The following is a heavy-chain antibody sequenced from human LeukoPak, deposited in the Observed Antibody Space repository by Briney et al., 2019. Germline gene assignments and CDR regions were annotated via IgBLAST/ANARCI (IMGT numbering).Heavy chain of an antibody. CDR3: ARDRGRRGITMRSDAFDI. CDR2: ISSSSSYI. CDR1: GFTFSSYS. V-gene: IGHV3-21*04. D-gene: IGHD3-22*01. Sequence: PGGSLRLSCAASGFTFSSYSMNWVRQAPGKGLEWVSSISSSSSYIYYADSVKGRFTIPRDNAKNSLYLQMNSLRAEDTAVYYCARDRGRRGITMRSDAFDIWGQGTMVTVSS. J-gene: IGHJ3*02.